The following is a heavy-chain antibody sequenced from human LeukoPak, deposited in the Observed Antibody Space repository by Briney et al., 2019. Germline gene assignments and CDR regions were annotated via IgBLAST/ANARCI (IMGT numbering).Heavy chain of an antibody. CDR3: ARSLPNQWLVRGTFDY. Sequence: SETLSLTCTVSGGSISSYYWSWIRQPPGKGLEWSGYIYYSGSTNYNPSLKSRVTISVDTSKNQFSLKLSSVTAADTAVYYCARSLPNQWLVRGTFDYWGQGTLVTVSS. D-gene: IGHD6-19*01. CDR2: IYYSGST. V-gene: IGHV4-59*01. CDR1: GGSISSYY. J-gene: IGHJ4*02.